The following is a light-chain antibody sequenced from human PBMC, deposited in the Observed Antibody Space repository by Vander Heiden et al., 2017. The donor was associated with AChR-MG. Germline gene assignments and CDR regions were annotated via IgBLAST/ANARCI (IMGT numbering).Light chain of an antibody. CDR1: QSISSY. CDR2: AAS. V-gene: IGKV1-39*01. CDR3: QQSDSTPWWT. Sequence: DIQMTQSPSSLSASVGDRVTITCRASQSISSYLNWYQQKPGKAPKLLIYAASSLQSGVPSRFSGSGSGTDFTLTISSLQPEDFATYYCQQSDSTPWWTFGQRTKVEIK. J-gene: IGKJ1*01.